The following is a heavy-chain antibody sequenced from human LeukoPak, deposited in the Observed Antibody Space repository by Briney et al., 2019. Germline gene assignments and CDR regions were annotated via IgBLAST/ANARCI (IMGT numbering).Heavy chain of an antibody. D-gene: IGHD6-6*01. Sequence: GGSLRLSCAASGFTVSSNYMSWVRQAPGKGLEWVSVIYSGGSTYYADSVKGRFTISRDNSKNTLYLQMNSLRAEDTAVYYCARAYSSSFNFDYWGQGTLVAVSS. CDR3: ARAYSSSFNFDY. CDR1: GFTVSSNY. CDR2: IYSGGST. V-gene: IGHV3-66*01. J-gene: IGHJ4*02.